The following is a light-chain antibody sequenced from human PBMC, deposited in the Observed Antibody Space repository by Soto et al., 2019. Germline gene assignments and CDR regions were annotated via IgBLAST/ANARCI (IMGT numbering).Light chain of an antibody. CDR3: QDYGSSPQT. V-gene: IGKV3-20*01. J-gene: IGKJ1*01. CDR2: AAS. CDR1: QRISSNY. Sequence: DIVLTQSPGTLSLSPGERATLSCRASQRISSNYLGWYQQKPGKAPRLLIYAASSRATGIPDRFSGSGSATDFTLTISRLEPEDFAVYYCQDYGSSPQTFGQGTKVDIK.